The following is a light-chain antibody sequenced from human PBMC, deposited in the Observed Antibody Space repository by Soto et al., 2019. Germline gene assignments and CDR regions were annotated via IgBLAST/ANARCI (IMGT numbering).Light chain of an antibody. CDR2: DVS. Sequence: QSVLTQPASVSGSPGQSITISCTGTSSDVGGYNYVSWYQQHPGKAPKVMIYDVSNRPSGVSNRFSGSKSGNTASLTISGLHAEDEADYYCSSYTSSSTPYVFGTGTQLTVL. J-gene: IGLJ1*01. CDR1: SSDVGGYNY. V-gene: IGLV2-14*01. CDR3: SSYTSSSTPYV.